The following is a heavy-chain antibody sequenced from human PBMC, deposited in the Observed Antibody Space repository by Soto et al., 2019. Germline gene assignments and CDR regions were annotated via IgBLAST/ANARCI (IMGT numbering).Heavy chain of an antibody. Sequence: EVQLVESGGGLVKPGGSLRLSCAASGFTFSSYSMNWVLQAPGKGLEWVSPISSSSSYIYYADSVKGLCTICRYNAKNSPYRQMNRLRAEDTAVYYCTRDDGGSGWANDYWGPGTLVTVSS. CDR3: TRDDGGSGWANDY. CDR2: ISSSSSYI. D-gene: IGHD6-19*01. J-gene: IGHJ4*02. V-gene: IGHV3-21*01. CDR1: GFTFSSYS.